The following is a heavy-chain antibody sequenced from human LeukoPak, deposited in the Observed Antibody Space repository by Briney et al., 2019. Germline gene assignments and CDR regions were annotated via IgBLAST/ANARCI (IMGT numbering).Heavy chain of an antibody. Sequence: SETLSLTCAVYGGSFSGYYWSWIRQPPGKGLEWIGEINHSGSTNYNPFLKSRVTISVDTSKNQFSLKLSSVTAADTAVYYCARGRRSVATRYDYWGQGTLVTVSS. J-gene: IGHJ4*02. CDR2: INHSGST. CDR1: GGSFSGYY. V-gene: IGHV4-34*01. D-gene: IGHD5-24*01. CDR3: ARGRRSVATRYDY.